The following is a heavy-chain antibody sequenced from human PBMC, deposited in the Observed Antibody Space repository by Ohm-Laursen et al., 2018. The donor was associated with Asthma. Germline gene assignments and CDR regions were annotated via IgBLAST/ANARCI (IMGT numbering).Heavy chain of an antibody. V-gene: IGHV3-30-3*01. CDR1: GITFSSLA. Sequence: SLRLSCTASGITFSSLAMHWVRQAPGKGLEWVAVLPYDESKTDYADSVKGRFTIPRDNSKNTLYLEMNSLRPEETALYYCARGVGYGRGYYFDYWGLGTLVTVSS. J-gene: IGHJ4*02. CDR3: ARGVGYGRGYYFDY. CDR2: LPYDESKT. D-gene: IGHD5-12*01.